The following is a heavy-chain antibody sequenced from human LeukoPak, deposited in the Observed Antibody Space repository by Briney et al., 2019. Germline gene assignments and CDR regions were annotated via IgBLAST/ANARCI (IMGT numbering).Heavy chain of an antibody. CDR2: INPNSGGT. Sequence: ASVKVSCKASGYTFTGYYMHWVRQAPGQGLEWMGWINPNSGGTNYAQKFQGRVTMTRDTSISTAYMELSSLRSDDTAVYYCARGTYDFWSGSKLFDYWGQGTLVTVSS. CDR3: ARGTYDFWSGSKLFDY. D-gene: IGHD3-3*01. J-gene: IGHJ4*02. V-gene: IGHV1-2*02. CDR1: GYTFTGYY.